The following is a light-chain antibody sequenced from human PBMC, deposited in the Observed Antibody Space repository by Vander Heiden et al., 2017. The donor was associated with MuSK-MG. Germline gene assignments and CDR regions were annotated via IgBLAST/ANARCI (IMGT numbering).Light chain of an antibody. CDR3: SAWDSSLSAWV. V-gene: IGLV10-54*01. CDR1: SNNVGNQG. J-gene: IGLJ3*02. Sequence: QAGLPQPPSVSKGLRQPAPLTCTGNSNNVGNQGAAWLQQHQGHPPKLLSYRNNNRPSGISERLSASRSGNTASLTITGLQPEDEADYYCSAWDSSLSAWVFGGGTKLTVL. CDR2: RNN.